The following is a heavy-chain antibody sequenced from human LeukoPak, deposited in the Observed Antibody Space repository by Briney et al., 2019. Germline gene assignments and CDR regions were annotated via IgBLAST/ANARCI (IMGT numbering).Heavy chain of an antibody. V-gene: IGHV3-30-3*01. D-gene: IGHD1-26*01. Sequence: GRSLRLSCAASGFTFSSYAMHWVRQAPGKGLEWVAVISYDGSSKSYADSVKGRFTISRDNSKNTLYLQMNTLRPEDTAVYYCARGSAVGAVDYWGQGTLVTVSS. J-gene: IGHJ4*02. CDR3: ARGSAVGAVDY. CDR1: GFTFSSYA. CDR2: ISYDGSSK.